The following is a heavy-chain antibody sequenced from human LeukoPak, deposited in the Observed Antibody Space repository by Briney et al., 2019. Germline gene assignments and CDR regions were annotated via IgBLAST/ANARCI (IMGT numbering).Heavy chain of an antibody. Sequence: GGSLRLSCAASGFTFSRYAIHWVRQAPGMGLEWVAVISYDGSNKYYADSVKGRFTISRDNSKNTLFLQMNSLRAEDTAVYYCARVGSSLTDSYYGMDVWGQGTTVTVSS. J-gene: IGHJ6*02. CDR2: ISYDGSNK. CDR3: ARVGSSLTDSYYGMDV. V-gene: IGHV3-30-3*01. CDR1: GFTFSRYA. D-gene: IGHD6-13*01.